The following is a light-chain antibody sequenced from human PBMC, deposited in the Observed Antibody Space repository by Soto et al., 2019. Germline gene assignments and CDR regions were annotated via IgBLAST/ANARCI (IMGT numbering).Light chain of an antibody. CDR2: EVS. CDR3: NSHTSSNTRV. J-gene: IGLJ1*01. Sequence: QSVLARPASVSGAPGQSITISCTGTSSDVGGYNHVSWYQHHPGKAPKLMIYEVSNRPSGVSNRFSGSKSGNTASLTISGLQADDEADYYCNSHTSSNTRVFGTGPKVTV. CDR1: SSDVGGYNH. V-gene: IGLV2-14*01.